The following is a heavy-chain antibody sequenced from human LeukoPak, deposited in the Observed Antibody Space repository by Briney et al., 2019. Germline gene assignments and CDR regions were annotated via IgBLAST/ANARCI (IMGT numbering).Heavy chain of an antibody. CDR1: GFTFSSYG. Sequence: PGGSLRLSCAASGFTFSSYGMHWVRQAPGKGLEWVAVISYDGSNKYYADSVKGRFTISRDNSKNTLYLQMNSLRAEDTAVYYCVLGRDSSSLPAPFQHWGQGTLVTVSS. J-gene: IGHJ1*01. V-gene: IGHV3-30*03. CDR2: ISYDGSNK. D-gene: IGHD6-13*01. CDR3: VLGRDSSSLPAPFQH.